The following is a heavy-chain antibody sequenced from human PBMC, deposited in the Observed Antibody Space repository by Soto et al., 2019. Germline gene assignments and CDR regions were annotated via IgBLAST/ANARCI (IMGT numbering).Heavy chain of an antibody. CDR3: ASLPRRGYSYGTHYDYYGMDV. V-gene: IGHV4-34*01. CDR1: GGSFSCYY. Sequence: PSETLALTCAVYGGSFSCYYWSWIRQPPGKGLEWIGEINHSGSTNYNPSLKSRVTISVDTSKNQFSLKLSSVTAEDTAVYYCASLPRRGYSYGTHYDYYGMDVWGQGTTVTVSS. J-gene: IGHJ6*02. D-gene: IGHD5-18*01. CDR2: INHSGST.